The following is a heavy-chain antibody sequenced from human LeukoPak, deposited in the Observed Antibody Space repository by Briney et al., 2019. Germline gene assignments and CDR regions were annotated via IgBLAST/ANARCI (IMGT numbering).Heavy chain of an antibody. D-gene: IGHD3-10*01. CDR3: ARGGYYYGSGSYYKGRMYYYYMDV. CDR1: GGSFSGYY. J-gene: IGHJ6*03. Sequence: SETLSLTCAVYGGSFSGYYWSWIRQPPGKGLEWIGEINHSGSTNYNTSLKRRFPISVDTPKNQFSLKLSSETAADTAVYYCARGGYYYGSGSYYKGRMYYYYMDVWGKGTTVTVSS. CDR2: INHSGST. V-gene: IGHV4-34*01.